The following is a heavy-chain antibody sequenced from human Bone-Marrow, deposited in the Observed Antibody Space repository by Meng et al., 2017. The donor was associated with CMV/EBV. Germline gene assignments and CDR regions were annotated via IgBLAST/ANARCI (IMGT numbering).Heavy chain of an antibody. CDR2: VNPSGGTT. D-gene: IGHD4-11*01. V-gene: IGHV1-46*01. CDR3: AREVNIATYSLRFMGY. CDR1: GYTFTNYF. Sequence: ASVKVSCKASGYTFTNYFVHWVRQAPGQGLEWMGIVNPSGGTTSYAQKFQGRVTMTRDTSTSTVYMELSSLRSEDTAVYYCAREVNIATYSLRFMGYWGQGTLVTVPS. J-gene: IGHJ4*02.